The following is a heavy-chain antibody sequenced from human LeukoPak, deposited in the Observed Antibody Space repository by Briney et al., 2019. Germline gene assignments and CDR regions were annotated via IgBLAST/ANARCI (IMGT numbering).Heavy chain of an antibody. Sequence: SETLSLTCAVYGGSFSGYYWSWIRQPPGKGLEWIGEINHSGSTNYNPSLKSRVTISVDTSKNQFSLKLSSVTAADTAVYYCARDLRGDYSNYWSFDYWGQGTLVTVSS. CDR2: INHSGST. J-gene: IGHJ4*02. D-gene: IGHD4-11*01. CDR3: ARDLRGDYSNYWSFDY. V-gene: IGHV4-34*01. CDR1: GGSFSGYY.